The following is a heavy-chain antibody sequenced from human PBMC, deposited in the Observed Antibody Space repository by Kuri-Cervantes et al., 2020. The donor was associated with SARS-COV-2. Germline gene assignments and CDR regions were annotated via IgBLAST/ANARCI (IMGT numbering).Heavy chain of an antibody. J-gene: IGHJ6*03. Sequence: SETLSLTCTVSGGSISSHYWSWIRQPPGKGLEWIGYIYYSGSTNYNPSLKSRVTISVDTSKNQFSLKLSSVTAADTVVYYCARSMGNFWSGYYAAYYYYYMDVWGKGTTVTVSS. CDR2: IYYSGST. CDR3: ARSMGNFWSGYYAAYYYYYMDV. D-gene: IGHD3-3*01. CDR1: GGSISSHY. V-gene: IGHV4-59*11.